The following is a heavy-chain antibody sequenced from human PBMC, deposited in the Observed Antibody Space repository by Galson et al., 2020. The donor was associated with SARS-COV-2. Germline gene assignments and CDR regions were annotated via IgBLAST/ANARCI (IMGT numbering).Heavy chain of an antibody. CDR3: ARLSGRWRQGKYYFDY. V-gene: IGHV4-39*01. CDR1: GGSISSSSHY. Sequence: SETLSLTCTVSGGSISSSSHYWGWIRQPPGKGLEWVGNIYYSGSTYYNPSLKSRVTISVDTSKNQFSLQLRSVTAADAAVFYCARLSGRWRQGKYYFDYWGQGALVTVSS. D-gene: IGHD3-10*01. J-gene: IGHJ4*02. CDR2: IYYSGST.